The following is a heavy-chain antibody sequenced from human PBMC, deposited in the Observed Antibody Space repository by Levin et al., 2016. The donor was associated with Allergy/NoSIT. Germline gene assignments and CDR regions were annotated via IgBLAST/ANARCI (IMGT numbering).Heavy chain of an antibody. CDR2: INPNSGGT. CDR3: ARDRSGRFLEWTLYYYGMDV. D-gene: IGHD3-3*01. J-gene: IGHJ6*02. Sequence: WVRQAPGQGLEWMGWINPNSGGTNYAQKFQGRVTMTRDTSISTAYMELRSLRSDDTAVYYCARDRSGRFLEWTLYYYGMDVWGQGTTVTVSS. V-gene: IGHV1-2*02.